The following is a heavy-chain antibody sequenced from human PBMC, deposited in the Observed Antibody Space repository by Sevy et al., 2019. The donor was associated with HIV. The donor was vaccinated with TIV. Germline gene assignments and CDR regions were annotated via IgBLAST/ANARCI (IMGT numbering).Heavy chain of an antibody. J-gene: IGHJ4*02. V-gene: IGHV3-21*03. CDR3: TRGARIYGDYGVDY. CDR2: ISSNSDHI. D-gene: IGHD4-17*01. Sequence: GGSLRLSCAASGFIFNSYSMNWVRQAPGKGLEWVSFISSNSDHIYYADSVRGRFTISRDDSKSIAYLQMNSLKTEDTAVYYCTRGARIYGDYGVDYWGQGTLVTVSS. CDR1: GFIFNSYS.